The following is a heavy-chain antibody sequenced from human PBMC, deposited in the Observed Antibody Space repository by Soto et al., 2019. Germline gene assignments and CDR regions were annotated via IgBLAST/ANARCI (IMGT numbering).Heavy chain of an antibody. J-gene: IGHJ4*02. CDR2: ISPYNGNT. CDR1: GYTFNTFF. Sequence: HVQRFQPGGELKRPGAPGKVSCNTSGYTFNTFFIGGVRQAPGQGLEWMGWISPYNGNTKYGEKFQGRVTMTTDTFTRTAYMELRNLRFDDTAVYYCARDTSNSFDYWGQGTLVTVSS. D-gene: IGHD2-2*01. V-gene: IGHV1-18*01. CDR3: ARDTSNSFDY.